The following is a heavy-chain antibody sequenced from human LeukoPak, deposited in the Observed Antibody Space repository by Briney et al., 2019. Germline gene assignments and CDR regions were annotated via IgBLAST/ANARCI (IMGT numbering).Heavy chain of an antibody. CDR2: ISYSGST. CDR3: ARTLAGTYWFDP. D-gene: IGHD6-19*01. CDR1: GGSISSYY. J-gene: IGHJ5*02. Sequence: PSETLSLTCTVSGGSISSYYWSWIRQPPGKGLEWIGYISYSGSTNFNPSLKSRVTMSIDTSKNQFSLTLSSVTAADTAVYYCARTLAGTYWFDPWGQGTLVTVSS. V-gene: IGHV4-59*01.